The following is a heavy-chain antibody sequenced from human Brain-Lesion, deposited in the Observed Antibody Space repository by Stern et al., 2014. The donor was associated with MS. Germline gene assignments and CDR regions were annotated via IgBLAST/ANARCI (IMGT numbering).Heavy chain of an antibody. CDR3: AKVIRYFDFWSGHRFDS. Sequence: VQLVASGGGLVQPGGSLRLSCEASGFIFMNFALSWVRQAPGKGLEWVSDISGGDGSTYYADSAKGRFTISRDNSKNMLYLQMNSLRAEDTAVYYCAKVIRYFDFWSGHRFDSWGQGTLVTVSS. D-gene: IGHD3-3*01. J-gene: IGHJ4*02. CDR1: GFIFMNFA. V-gene: IGHV3-23*04. CDR2: ISGGDGST.